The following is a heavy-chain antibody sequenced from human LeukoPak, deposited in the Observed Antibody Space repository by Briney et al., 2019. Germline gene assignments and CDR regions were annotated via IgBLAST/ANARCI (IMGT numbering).Heavy chain of an antibody. V-gene: IGHV3-48*03. CDR2: ISSSGSTI. CDR1: GFAFSSYE. Sequence: SGGSLRLSCADSGFAFSSYEMNWVRQAPGKGLEWVSYISSSGSTIYYADSVKGRFTISRDNARNSLYLQMDNLRAEDTGVYYCARDFYDGFALDYWGQGTLVTVSS. CDR3: ARDFYDGFALDY. J-gene: IGHJ4*02. D-gene: IGHD2/OR15-2a*01.